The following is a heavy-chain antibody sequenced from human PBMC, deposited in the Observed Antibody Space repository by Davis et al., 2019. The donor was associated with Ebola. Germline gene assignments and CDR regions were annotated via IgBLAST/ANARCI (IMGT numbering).Heavy chain of an antibody. J-gene: IGHJ6*04. CDR2: ISGSGGST. CDR1: GFTFSSYA. V-gene: IGHV3-23*01. CDR3: ARDPETYYYYGMDV. Sequence: GGSLRLSCAASGFTFSSYAMSWVRQAPGKGLEWVSAISGSGGSTYYADSVKGRFTISRDNSKNTLYLQMNSLRAEDTAVYYCARDPETYYYYGMDVWGKGTTVTVSS.